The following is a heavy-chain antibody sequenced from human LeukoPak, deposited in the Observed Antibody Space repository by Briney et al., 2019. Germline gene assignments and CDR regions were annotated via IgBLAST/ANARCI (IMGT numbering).Heavy chain of an antibody. CDR3: AKGVRLTTGTTWDWFDP. Sequence: GGSLRLSCAASGFTFSSYAMSWVRQAPGKGLEWVSAISCSGGSTYYADSVKGRFTISRDNSKNTLYLQMNSLRAEDTAVYYCAKGVRLTTGTTWDWFDPWGQGTLVTVSS. V-gene: IGHV3-23*01. CDR2: ISCSGGST. D-gene: IGHD1-1*01. CDR1: GFTFSSYA. J-gene: IGHJ5*02.